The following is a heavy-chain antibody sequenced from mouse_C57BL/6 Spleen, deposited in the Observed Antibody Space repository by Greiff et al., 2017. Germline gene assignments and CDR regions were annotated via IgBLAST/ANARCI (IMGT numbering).Heavy chain of an antibody. D-gene: IGHD2-5*01. V-gene: IGHV1-15*01. CDR3: TRSGSNCVYWYFDV. Sequence: QVQLQQSGAELVRPGASVTLSCKASGYTFTDYEMHWVKQTPVHGLEWIGAIDPETGGTAYNQKFKGKAILTADTSSSSAYMELRSLKSEDSAVYYCTRSGSNCVYWYFDVWGTGTTVTVSS. J-gene: IGHJ1*03. CDR2: IDPETGGT. CDR1: GYTFTDYE.